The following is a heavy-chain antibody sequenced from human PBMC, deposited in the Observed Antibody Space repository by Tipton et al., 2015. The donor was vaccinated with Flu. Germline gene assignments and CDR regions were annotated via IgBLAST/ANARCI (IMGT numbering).Heavy chain of an antibody. CDR3: ARDLGSGCFDY. Sequence: TLSLTCNVFGVSSSRHYWDWIRQSPGKGPEWIAYIYHSGKTKYNPSLKSRVAISLDTAKNQVSLKLNYVTAADTAIYYCARDLGSGCFDYWGTGIQVTVSS. CDR2: IYHSGKT. D-gene: IGHD3-10*01. J-gene: IGHJ4*02. CDR1: GVSSSRHY. V-gene: IGHV4-59*11.